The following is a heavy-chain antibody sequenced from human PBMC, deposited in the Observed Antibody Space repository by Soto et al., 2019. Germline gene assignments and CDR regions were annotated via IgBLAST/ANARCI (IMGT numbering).Heavy chain of an antibody. D-gene: IGHD6-13*01. V-gene: IGHV1-69*01. Sequence: QVQLVQSGAEVTKPGSSVKVSCKASGGTFSSYAISWVRQAPGQGLEWMGGIIPIFGTANYAQKFQGRVTVTADESTSTAYMELSSLRSEDTAVYYCARPSGSSSWNYYYYGMDVWGQGTTVTVSS. CDR3: ARPSGSSSWNYYYYGMDV. J-gene: IGHJ6*02. CDR1: GGTFSSYA. CDR2: IIPIFGTA.